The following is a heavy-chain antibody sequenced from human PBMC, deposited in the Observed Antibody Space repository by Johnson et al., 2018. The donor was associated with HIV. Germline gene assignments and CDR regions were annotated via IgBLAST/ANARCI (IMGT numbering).Heavy chain of an antibody. CDR3: ARHKAVADAFDI. V-gene: IGHV3-66*04. CDR2: IYSGGST. Sequence: MQLVESGGGLVQPGGSLRLSCASSGFTVSSNYMSWVRQAPGKGLEWVSVIYSGGSTYYTDSVKGRFTISRDNYKNTLYLQMNSLRAEDTAVYYCARHKAVADAFDIWGQGTVVTVSS. D-gene: IGHD6-19*01. J-gene: IGHJ3*02. CDR1: GFTVSSNY.